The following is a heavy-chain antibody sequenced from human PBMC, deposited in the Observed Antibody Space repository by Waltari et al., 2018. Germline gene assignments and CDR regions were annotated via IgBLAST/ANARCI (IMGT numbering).Heavy chain of an antibody. Sequence: VQLLESGGGWVQVGGSLRLSCAASGFSFNPYWMPWVRQAPGKGLEWVANIKNDGSQTYYGDSVKGRFTISRDNAGNSLYLQMHSLRAEDTAVYYCARDSIYSGFYSYNYGMDVWGQGTTVTVSS. CDR2: IKNDGSQT. CDR1: GFSFNPYW. V-gene: IGHV3-7*01. CDR3: ARDSIYSGFYSYNYGMDV. J-gene: IGHJ6*01. D-gene: IGHD5-12*01.